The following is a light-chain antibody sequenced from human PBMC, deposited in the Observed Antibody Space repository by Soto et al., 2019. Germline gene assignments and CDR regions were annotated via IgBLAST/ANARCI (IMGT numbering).Light chain of an antibody. CDR1: SSNIGAGYE. CDR3: QSYDSSLSGYV. V-gene: IGLV1-40*01. J-gene: IGLJ1*01. CDR2: GNT. Sequence: QSVLTQPPSVSGAPGRRVTISCTGSSSNIGAGYEVHWYQQLPGAAPKLLIYGNTNRPSGVPDRFSGSKSDTSASLAITGLQAEDEADYYCQSYDSSLSGYVFGTGTKLTVL.